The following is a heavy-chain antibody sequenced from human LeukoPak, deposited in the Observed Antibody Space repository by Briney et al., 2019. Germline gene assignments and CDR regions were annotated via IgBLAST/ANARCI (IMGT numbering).Heavy chain of an antibody. CDR1: GFTFSSFD. CDR2: ISASGASI. CDR3: AKDRGSTGGWDSDH. Sequence: PGGSLRLSCAASGFTFSSFDMSWVRQAPGKGLEWVSAISASGASIYYADSVKGRFTISRDNSKNTLYLQMNSLRAEDTAVYHCAKDRGSTGGWDSDHWGQGTLVTVSS. J-gene: IGHJ5*02. V-gene: IGHV3-23*01. D-gene: IGHD6-19*01.